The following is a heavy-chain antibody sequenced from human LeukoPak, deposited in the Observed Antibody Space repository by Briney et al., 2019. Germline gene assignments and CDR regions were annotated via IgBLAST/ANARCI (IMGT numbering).Heavy chain of an antibody. CDR3: AKRGSGWYEDYYYYMDV. Sequence: GGSLRLSCAASGFTFSSYEMNWVRQAPGKGLEWVSYISSSGSTIYYADSVKGRFTISRDNAKNSLYLQMNSLRAEDTAVYYCAKRGSGWYEDYYYYMDVWGKGTTVTISS. V-gene: IGHV3-48*03. CDR2: ISSSGSTI. J-gene: IGHJ6*03. D-gene: IGHD6-19*01. CDR1: GFTFSSYE.